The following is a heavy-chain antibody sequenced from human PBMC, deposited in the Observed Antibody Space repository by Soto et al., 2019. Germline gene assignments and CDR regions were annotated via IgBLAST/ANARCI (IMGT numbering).Heavy chain of an antibody. D-gene: IGHD6-19*01. V-gene: IGHV4-59*01. CDR3: ARSVAVPGTHIDY. J-gene: IGHJ4*02. CDR1: GGSISGSY. CDR2: VYYTGST. Sequence: SETLSLTCSVSGGSISGSYWSWIRQSPGKGLEWLGYVYYTGSTNYSPSLRSRVSISVDTSKNEFSLRLSSVTAADTAVYFCARSVAVPGTHIDYWGQGTQVTVSS.